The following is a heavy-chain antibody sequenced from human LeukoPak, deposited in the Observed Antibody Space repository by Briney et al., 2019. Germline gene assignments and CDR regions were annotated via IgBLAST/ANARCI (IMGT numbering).Heavy chain of an antibody. CDR2: ILYSSSTI. CDR3: AKDIGYGYSYGSGYNDYYGMDV. Sequence: PGGSLRLSCAASGFTFSSYSMNWVRQVPGKGLEWLSYILYSSSTIYYADSVKGRFTISRDNAKNSLYLQMNSLRAEDTALYYCAKDIGYGYSYGSGYNDYYGMDVWGQGTTVTVSS. J-gene: IGHJ6*02. V-gene: IGHV3-48*04. CDR1: GFTFSSYS. D-gene: IGHD5-18*01.